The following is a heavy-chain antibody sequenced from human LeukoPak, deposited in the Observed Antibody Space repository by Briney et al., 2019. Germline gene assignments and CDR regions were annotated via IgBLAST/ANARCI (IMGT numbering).Heavy chain of an antibody. CDR1: GFTFNSYW. J-gene: IGHJ4*02. CDR3: ARGWSGSD. CDR2: INNDGTST. D-gene: IGHD1-26*01. V-gene: IGHV3-74*01. Sequence: GGSLRLSFAAPGFTFNSYWMPWVPQAPGKGLVWVSRINNDGTSTTYADSVKGRFTISRDNAKNTLYLQMNSLRAEDTAVYYCARGWSGSDWGQGTLVTVSS.